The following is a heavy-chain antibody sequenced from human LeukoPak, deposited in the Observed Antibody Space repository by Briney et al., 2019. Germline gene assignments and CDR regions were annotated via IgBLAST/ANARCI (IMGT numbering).Heavy chain of an antibody. CDR2: IYAGGLT. D-gene: IGHD5-18*01. CDR3: ARDPGRNGYTFDY. V-gene: IGHV3-66*01. Sequence: GGSLRLSCAASGITVSRNYMTWVRQAPGKGLEWVSLIYAGGLTYYADSVKGRFTISRDNSKNTLYLQMNSLRAEDTAVYYCARDPGRNGYTFDYWGRGTLVTVSS. J-gene: IGHJ4*02. CDR1: GITVSRNY.